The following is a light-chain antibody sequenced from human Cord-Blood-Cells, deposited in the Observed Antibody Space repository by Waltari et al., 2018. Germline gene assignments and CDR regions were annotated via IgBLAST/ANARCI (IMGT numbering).Light chain of an antibody. J-gene: IGLJ2*01. CDR3: AAWDDSLNGVV. CDR1: SSNIGSNT. Sequence: QSVLTQPPSASGTPGQRVTISCSGSSSNIGSNTVNWYQQLPGTAPKLLIYSNNQRPSGVPDRFSCSKSGTSASLAISGLHSEDEADYYCAAWDDSLNGVVFGGGTKLTVL. V-gene: IGLV1-44*01. CDR2: SNN.